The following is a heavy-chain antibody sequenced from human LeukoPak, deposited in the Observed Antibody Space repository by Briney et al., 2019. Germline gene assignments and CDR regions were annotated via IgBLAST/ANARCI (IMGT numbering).Heavy chain of an antibody. V-gene: IGHV4-59*01. CDR1: GGSIRSYY. CDR2: IYDSGST. J-gene: IGHJ5*02. D-gene: IGHD3-3*01. CDR3: ARAHYDFWSGVNWFDP. Sequence: SETLSLTCTVSGGSIRSYYWSWIRQPPGKGLEWIGYIYDSGSTYYNPSLKSRVTISVDTSKNQFSLKLSSVTAADTAVYYCARAHYDFWSGVNWFDPWGQGTLVTVSS.